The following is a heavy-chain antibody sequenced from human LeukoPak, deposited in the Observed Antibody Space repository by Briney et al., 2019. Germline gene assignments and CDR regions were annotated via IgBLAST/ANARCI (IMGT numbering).Heavy chain of an antibody. Sequence: PGGSLRLSCAASGFTFSSYSMNWVRQAPGKGPEWVSSISSSSSYIYYADSVKGRFTISRDNAKNSLYLQMNSLRAEDTAVYYCARDSGHYYGMDVWGQGTTVTVSS. D-gene: IGHD3-10*01. CDR1: GFTFSSYS. CDR3: ARDSGHYYGMDV. V-gene: IGHV3-21*01. CDR2: ISSSSSYI. J-gene: IGHJ6*02.